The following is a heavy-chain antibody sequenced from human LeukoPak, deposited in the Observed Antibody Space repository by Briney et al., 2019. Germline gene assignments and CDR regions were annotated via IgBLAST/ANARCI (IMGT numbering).Heavy chain of an antibody. CDR1: GYTFTGYY. V-gene: IGHV1-2*02. J-gene: IGHJ4*02. CDR2: INPNSGGT. Sequence: ASVKVSCKASGYTFTGYYMHWVRQAPGQGLEWMGWINPNSGGTNYAQKFQGRVTMIRDTSISTAYMELSRLRSDDTAVYYCARGFFSSSYFDYWGQGTLVTVSS. CDR3: ARGFFSSSYFDY. D-gene: IGHD6-6*01.